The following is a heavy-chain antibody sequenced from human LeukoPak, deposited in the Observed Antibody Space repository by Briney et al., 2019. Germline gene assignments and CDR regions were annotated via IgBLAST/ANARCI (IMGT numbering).Heavy chain of an antibody. CDR3: ARGLDGDYF. V-gene: IGHV3-74*01. CDR2: INTDGSST. CDR1: GFTFSNYW. Sequence: GGSLRLSCTASGFTFSNYWMHWVRQAPGKGLVWASRINTDGSSTSYADSVKGRFTISRDNAKNTLYLQVNSLRDEDTAVYYCARGLDGDYFWGQGTLVTVSS. D-gene: IGHD4-17*01. J-gene: IGHJ4*02.